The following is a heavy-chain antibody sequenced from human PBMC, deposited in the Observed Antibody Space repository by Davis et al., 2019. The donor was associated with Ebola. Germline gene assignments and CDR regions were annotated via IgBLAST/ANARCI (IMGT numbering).Heavy chain of an antibody. CDR3: ARVAQYSWFDP. J-gene: IGHJ5*02. CDR2: INHSGST. D-gene: IGHD2/OR15-2a*01. Sequence: MPSETLSLTCAVSGGSISSSNWWSWVRQPPGKGLEWIGEINHSGSTNYNPSLKSRVTISVDTSKNQFSLKLSSVTAADTAVYYCARVAQYSWFDPWGQGTLVTVSS. CDR1: GGSISSSNW. V-gene: IGHV4-4*02.